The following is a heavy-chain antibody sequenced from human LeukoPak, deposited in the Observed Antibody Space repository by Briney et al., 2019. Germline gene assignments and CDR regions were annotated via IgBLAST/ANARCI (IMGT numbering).Heavy chain of an antibody. CDR2: IRSKAYGGTT. Sequence: GGSLRLSCTASGFTFGDYAMSWVRQAPGKGLEWVGFIRSKAYGGTTEYAASVKGRFTISRDDSKSIAYLQMNSLKTEDTAVYYCTRVDILTGYNGYWGQGTLVTVSS. V-gene: IGHV3-49*04. J-gene: IGHJ4*02. CDR3: TRVDILTGYNGY. CDR1: GFTFGDYA. D-gene: IGHD3-9*01.